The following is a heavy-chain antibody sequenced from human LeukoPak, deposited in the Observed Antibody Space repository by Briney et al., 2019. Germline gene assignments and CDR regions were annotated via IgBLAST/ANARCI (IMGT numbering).Heavy chain of an antibody. Sequence: PGGSLRLSCAASGFIFSNCGMHWVRQAPGRGLEFVSRISSNGGSTYYANSLKGRFTISRDNSKNTVYLQMASLRPEDMAVYYCARVPFSSAWYDYWGQGTLVTVSS. CDR1: GFIFSNCG. V-gene: IGHV3-64*01. CDR3: ARVPFSSAWYDY. CDR2: ISSNGGST. D-gene: IGHD6-19*01. J-gene: IGHJ4*02.